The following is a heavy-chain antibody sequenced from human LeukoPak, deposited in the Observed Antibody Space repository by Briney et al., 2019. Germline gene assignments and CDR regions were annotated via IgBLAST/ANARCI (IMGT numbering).Heavy chain of an antibody. CDR2: INPSSGGA. CDR1: GYTFTGYY. J-gene: IGHJ6*03. CDR3: ARSAPPTYSPFYYYMGV. V-gene: IGHV1-2*02. D-gene: IGHD2-15*01. Sequence: ASVRVSCKASGYTFTGYYIHWVRQAPGQGLEWMGWINPSSGGAKYAQNFQGRVIMTTDTSVSTAYMELSSLRSDDTAVDYCARSAPPTYSPFYYYMGVGGKGSTVPVSS.